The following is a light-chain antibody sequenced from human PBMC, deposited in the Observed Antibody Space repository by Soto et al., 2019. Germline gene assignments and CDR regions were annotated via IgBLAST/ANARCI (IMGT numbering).Light chain of an antibody. J-gene: IGKJ2*01. CDR1: QSVSSN. CDR3: QQYYSYPPRT. CDR2: GAS. V-gene: IGKV3-15*01. Sequence: IVMTQSPATLSVSPGERATLSCRASQSVSSNLAWYQQKPGQAPRLLIYGASTRATGIPARFSGSGSGTEFTLTISSLQSEDFATYYCQQYYSYPPRTFGQGTKLEIK.